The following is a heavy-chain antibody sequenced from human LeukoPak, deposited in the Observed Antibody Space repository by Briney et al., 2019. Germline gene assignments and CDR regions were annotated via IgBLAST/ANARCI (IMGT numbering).Heavy chain of an antibody. Sequence: SETLSLTCSVYGGSFNDYDWSWVRQAPGRGLQWIGEINQSGATNCDPSLKSRVTMSIDTSKSQFSLSLRSVTAADTAVYFCARYVPVKTGPTRASFDYWGQGVLVSVSS. D-gene: IGHD1-1*01. CDR1: GGSFNDYD. J-gene: IGHJ4*02. V-gene: IGHV4-34*01. CDR2: INQSGAT. CDR3: ARYVPVKTGPTRASFDY.